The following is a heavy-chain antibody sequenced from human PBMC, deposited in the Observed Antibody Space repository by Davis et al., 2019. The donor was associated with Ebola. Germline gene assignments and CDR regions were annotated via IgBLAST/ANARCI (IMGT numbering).Heavy chain of an antibody. Sequence: PGGSLRLSCAASGFTFSDYSMHWVRQAPGKGLEWVAVVLYDGSNKYYADSVKGRFTISRDNAKDSLYLQMNSLRAEDTAVYYCARGSRNMDVWGQGTTVTVSS. CDR1: GFTFSDYS. J-gene: IGHJ6*02. V-gene: IGHV3-30*04. CDR3: ARGSRNMDV. CDR2: VLYDGSNK.